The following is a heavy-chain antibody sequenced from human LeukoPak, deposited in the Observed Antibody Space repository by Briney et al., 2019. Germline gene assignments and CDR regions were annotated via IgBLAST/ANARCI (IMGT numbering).Heavy chain of an antibody. CDR2: ISGSGGGT. J-gene: IGHJ3*02. Sequence: LSLTCAVYGGSFSGYYWSWVRQAPGKGLEWVSAISGSGGGTYYADSVKGRFTISRGNAKNSLYLQMNSLRAEDTAVYYCARDRAFPNDVFDIWGQGTMVTVSS. V-gene: IGHV3-11*01. CDR3: ARDRAFPNDVFDI. CDR1: GGSFSGYY. D-gene: IGHD3-3*02.